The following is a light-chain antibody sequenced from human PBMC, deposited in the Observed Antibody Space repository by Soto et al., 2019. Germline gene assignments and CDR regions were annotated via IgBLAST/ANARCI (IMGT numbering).Light chain of an antibody. CDR1: SSDVGGYSY. J-gene: IGLJ2*01. V-gene: IGLV2-14*03. CDR3: NSYTNTGTHVL. Sequence: QSALTQPASVSGSPGQSITISCTGSSSDVGGYSYVSWYQHHPGKAPKLMIYDVDNRPSGVSNRFSGSKSGNTASLTISGLQAEDEADYYCNSYTNTGTHVLFGGGTKLTVL. CDR2: DVD.